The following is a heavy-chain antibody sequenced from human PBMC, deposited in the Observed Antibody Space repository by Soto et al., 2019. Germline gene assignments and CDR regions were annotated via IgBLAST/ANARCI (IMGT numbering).Heavy chain of an antibody. D-gene: IGHD1-1*01. Sequence: ALRGSCEDSGCICTNFWMHWVRQVPGKGLVWVSRIDTSGSSTSYADSVKGRFTISRDNAKNTVSLQMNSLRAEDTGVYYCAKDSCYFD. CDR2: IDTSGSST. V-gene: IGHV3-74*01. CDR1: GCICTNFW. CDR3: AKDSCYFD. J-gene: IGHJ4*03.